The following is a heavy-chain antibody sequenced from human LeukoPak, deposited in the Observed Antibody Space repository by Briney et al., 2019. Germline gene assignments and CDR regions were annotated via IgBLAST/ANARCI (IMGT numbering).Heavy chain of an antibody. CDR3: ARDRATYGPEYDD. V-gene: IGHV1-2*02. Sequence: EASVKVSCKASGYTFTDYFIHWVRQAPGQGPEWMAWTNPNSGDTNCAQKFQGRVTMTRDTSITTAYMEVNSLRSDDTAVYYCARDRATYGPEYDDWGQGTLVTVSS. CDR2: TNPNSGDT. D-gene: IGHD3-10*01. CDR1: GYTFTDYF. J-gene: IGHJ4*02.